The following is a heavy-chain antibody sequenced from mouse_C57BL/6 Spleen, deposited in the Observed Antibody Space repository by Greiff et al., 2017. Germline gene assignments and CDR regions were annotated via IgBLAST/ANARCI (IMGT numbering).Heavy chain of an antibody. D-gene: IGHD1-1*01. V-gene: IGHV1-42*01. CDR1: GYSFTGYY. CDR2: INHSTGGT. CDR3: ARFLITTVVDAMDY. J-gene: IGHJ4*01. Sequence: VQLQQSGPELVKPGASVKISCKASGYSFTGYYMNWVKQSPEKSLEWIGEINHSTGGTTYNQKFKAKATLTVDKSSSTAYMQLKSLTSEDSAVYYCARFLITTVVDAMDYWGQGTSVTVSS.